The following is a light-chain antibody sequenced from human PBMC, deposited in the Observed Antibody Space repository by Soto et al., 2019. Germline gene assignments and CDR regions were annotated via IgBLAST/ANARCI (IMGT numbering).Light chain of an antibody. Sequence: DIVMTQSPDSLAVSLGERATINCKSSQSVLYSSNNKSYLAWYQQKPGQPPKLLIYWASTRESGVPDRFSGRGSGTDFNLTISSLQAEDVAVYYCQQYYTPPFTFGPGTKVDFK. V-gene: IGKV4-1*01. CDR1: QSVLYSSNNKSY. CDR3: QQYYTPPFT. J-gene: IGKJ3*01. CDR2: WAS.